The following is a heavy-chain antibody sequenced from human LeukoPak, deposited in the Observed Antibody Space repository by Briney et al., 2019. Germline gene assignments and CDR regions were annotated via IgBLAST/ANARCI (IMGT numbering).Heavy chain of an antibody. Sequence: SQTLSLTCTVSGGSISSGDYYWSWIRQPPGKGLEWIGYIYYSGSTYYNPSLKSRVTLSVDTSKNQFSLKLSSVTAADTAVYYCARLLITSTIFGVVIPNHFDYWGQGTLVTVSS. CDR2: IYYSGST. J-gene: IGHJ4*02. CDR3: ARLLITSTIFGVVIPNHFDY. D-gene: IGHD3-3*01. V-gene: IGHV4-30-4*08. CDR1: GGSISSGDYY.